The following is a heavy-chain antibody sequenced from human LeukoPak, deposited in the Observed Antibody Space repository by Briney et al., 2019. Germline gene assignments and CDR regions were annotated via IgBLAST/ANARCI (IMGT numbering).Heavy chain of an antibody. CDR1: GFTFSIHG. D-gene: IGHD1-26*01. Sequence: GGSLRLSCAASGFTFSIHGMTWVRQAPGKGLEWVANIKQDGSEKYYVHSVKGRFTISRDNAKNSLYLQMNSLRAEDTAVYYCARDYGNLWTNWFDPWGQGTLVTVSS. CDR3: ARDYGNLWTNWFDP. V-gene: IGHV3-7*01. CDR2: IKQDGSEK. J-gene: IGHJ5*02.